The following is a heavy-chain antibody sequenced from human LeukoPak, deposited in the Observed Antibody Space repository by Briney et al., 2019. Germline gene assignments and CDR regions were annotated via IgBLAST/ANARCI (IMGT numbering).Heavy chain of an antibody. Sequence: GGSLRLSCAASGFTFSIYSMNWVRQAPGKGREWVSFISSSSTFIYYADSVKGRFTISRDNAENSLYLQMNSLRAEDTAVYYCASRRRDGYNYDYWGQGTLVTVSS. V-gene: IGHV3-21*01. CDR1: GFTFSIYS. D-gene: IGHD5-24*01. J-gene: IGHJ4*02. CDR2: ISSSSTFI. CDR3: ASRRRDGYNYDY.